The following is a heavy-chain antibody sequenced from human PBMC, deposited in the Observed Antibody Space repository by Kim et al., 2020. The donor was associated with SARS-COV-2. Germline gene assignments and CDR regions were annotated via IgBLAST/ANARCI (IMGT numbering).Heavy chain of an antibody. CDR3: ARGVRYSGYDWEWFDP. V-gene: IGHV4-59*01. CDR2: IYYSGST. CDR1: GGSISSYY. J-gene: IGHJ5*02. Sequence: SETLSLTCTVSGGSISSYYWSWIRQPPGKGLEWIGYIYYSGSTNYNPSLKSRVTISVDTSKNQFSLKLSSVTAADTAVYYCARGVRYSGYDWEWFDPWGQGTLVTVSS. D-gene: IGHD5-12*01.